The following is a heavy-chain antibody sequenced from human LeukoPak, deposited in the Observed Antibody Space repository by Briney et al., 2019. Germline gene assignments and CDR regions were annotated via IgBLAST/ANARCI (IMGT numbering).Heavy chain of an antibody. CDR1: GYIFTSYW. V-gene: IGHV5-51*01. Sequence: GESLKISCKGSGYIFTSYWIGWVRQMPGKGLERMGIIYPGDSDTRYSPSFQGQVTISADKSISTAYLQWSSLKASDTAMYYCARQIAAGTWDLDYWGQGTLVTVSS. CDR2: IYPGDSDT. D-gene: IGHD6-13*01. J-gene: IGHJ4*02. CDR3: ARQIAAGTWDLDY.